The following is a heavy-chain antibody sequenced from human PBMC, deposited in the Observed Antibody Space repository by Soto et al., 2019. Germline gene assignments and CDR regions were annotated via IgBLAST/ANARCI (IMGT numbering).Heavy chain of an antibody. CDR3: AKDPDQYYDILTGYYGGAFDI. V-gene: IGHV3-23*01. Sequence: EVQLLESGGGLVQPGGSLRLSCAASGFTFSSYAMSWVRQAPGKGLEWVSAISGSGGSTYYADSVKGRFTISRDNSKNTLYLQMNSLRAEDTAVYYCAKDPDQYYDILTGYYGGAFDIWGQGTMVTVSS. J-gene: IGHJ3*02. CDR1: GFTFSSYA. D-gene: IGHD3-9*01. CDR2: ISGSGGST.